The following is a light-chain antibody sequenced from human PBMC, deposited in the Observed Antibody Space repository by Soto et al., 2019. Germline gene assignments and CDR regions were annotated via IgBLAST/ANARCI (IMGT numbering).Light chain of an antibody. CDR1: SGHSSYA. V-gene: IGLV4-69*01. CDR3: QTWVSGIRV. CDR2: INSDGSH. J-gene: IGLJ3*02. Sequence: QPVLTQSPSASASLGASVKLTCTLSSGHSSYAIAWHQQQPEKGPRYLMKINSDGSHSKGDGIPDRVSGSSSGVERYLTISSLQSEDEADYYCQTWVSGIRVFGGGTKLTVL.